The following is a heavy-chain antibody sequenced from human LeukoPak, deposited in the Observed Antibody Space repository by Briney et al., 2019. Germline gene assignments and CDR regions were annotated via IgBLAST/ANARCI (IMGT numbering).Heavy chain of an antibody. V-gene: IGHV3-23*01. CDR2: ISGSGGST. Sequence: PGGSLRLSCAASGFTVSSNSMSWVRQAPGKGLEWVSLISGSGGSTYYADSVKGRFTISRDNSKNTLYLQMNSLRAEDTAVFYCAKDRDDYVWGSYLGAFDIWGQGTMVTVSS. D-gene: IGHD3-16*01. J-gene: IGHJ3*02. CDR3: AKDRDDYVWGSYLGAFDI. CDR1: GFTVSSNS.